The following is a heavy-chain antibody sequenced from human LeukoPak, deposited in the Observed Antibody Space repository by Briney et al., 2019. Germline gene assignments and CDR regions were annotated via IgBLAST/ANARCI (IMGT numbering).Heavy chain of an antibody. V-gene: IGHV4-30-4*01. Sequence: PSETLSLTCTVSGGSISSGDYYWSWIRQPPGKGLEWIGYIYYSGSTYYNPSLKSRVTISVDTSKNQFSLKLSSVTAADTAVYYCARGVIGYCSSTSCYALQYYYYGMDVWGQGTTVTVSS. D-gene: IGHD2-2*01. J-gene: IGHJ6*02. CDR1: GGSISSGDYY. CDR2: IYYSGST. CDR3: ARGVIGYCSSTSCYALQYYYYGMDV.